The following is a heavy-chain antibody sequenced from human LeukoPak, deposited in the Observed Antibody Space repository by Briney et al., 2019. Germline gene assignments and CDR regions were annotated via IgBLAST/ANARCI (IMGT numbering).Heavy chain of an antibody. CDR1: GGSISSYY. CDR3: ARGGDYFDASGRFDS. CDR2: IYTSGST. V-gene: IGHV4-4*07. D-gene: IGHD3-22*01. J-gene: IGHJ4*02. Sequence: SETLSLTCTVSGGSISSYYWSWIRQPAGKGLEWIGRIYTSGSTNYNPSLKSRVTISVDTSKNQFSLKLSSVTAADTAVYYCARGGDYFDASGRFDSWGQGTLVTVSS.